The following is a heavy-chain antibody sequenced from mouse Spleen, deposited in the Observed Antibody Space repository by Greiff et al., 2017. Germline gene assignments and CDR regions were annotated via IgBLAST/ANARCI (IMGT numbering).Heavy chain of an antibody. Sequence: VQLKQSGAELVRSGASVKLSCTASGFNIKDYYMHWVKQRPEQGLEWIGWIDPENGDTGYAPKFQGKATMTADTSSNTAYLQLSSLTSEDTAVYYCKATMITTSFYYAMDYWGQGTSVTVSS. CDR3: KATMITTSFYYAMDY. J-gene: IGHJ4*01. V-gene: IGHV14-4*02. D-gene: IGHD2-4*01. CDR1: GFNIKDYY. CDR2: IDPENGDT.